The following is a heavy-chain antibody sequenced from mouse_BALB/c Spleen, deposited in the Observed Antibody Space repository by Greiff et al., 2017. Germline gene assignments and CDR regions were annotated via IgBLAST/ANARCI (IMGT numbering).Heavy chain of an antibody. V-gene: IGHV7-3*02. Sequence: EVHLVESGGGLVQPGGSLRLSCATSGFTFTDYYMSWVRQPPGKALEWLGFIRNKANGYTTEYSASVKGRFTISRDNSQSILYLQMNTLRAEDSATYYCARGSMITTTMDYWGQGTSVTVSS. CDR3: ARGSMITTTMDY. J-gene: IGHJ4*01. D-gene: IGHD2-4*01. CDR2: IRNKANGYTT. CDR1: GFTFTDYY.